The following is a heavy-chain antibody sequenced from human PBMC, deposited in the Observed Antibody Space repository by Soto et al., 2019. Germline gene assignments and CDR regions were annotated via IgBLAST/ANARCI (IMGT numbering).Heavy chain of an antibody. J-gene: IGHJ4*02. V-gene: IGHV3-23*01. Sequence: PGGSLRLSCAASGFTFSNYAMSWVRQAPGKGLEWVSSISGGGSSTYYADSVKGRFTISRDNSKNTLYLQMNSLRAEDTALFYCAKVPAYDYVWGTYYYFDYWGLGALVTVSS. CDR2: ISGGGSST. D-gene: IGHD3-16*01. CDR1: GFTFSNYA. CDR3: AKVPAYDYVWGTYYYFDY.